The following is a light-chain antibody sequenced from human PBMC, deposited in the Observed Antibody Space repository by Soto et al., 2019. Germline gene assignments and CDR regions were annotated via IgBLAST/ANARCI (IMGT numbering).Light chain of an antibody. CDR1: QGIGNF. J-gene: IGKJ1*01. CDR3: QKYDRAPWT. Sequence: DIQMTQSPSSLSASVGDRVTITCRASQGIGNFLAWYQQKPGKPPKLLMYAASSLQSGVPSRFSGSGVGTHFTLTISSLQPEDVASYYCQKYDRAPWTFGQGTKVEIK. CDR2: AAS. V-gene: IGKV1-27*01.